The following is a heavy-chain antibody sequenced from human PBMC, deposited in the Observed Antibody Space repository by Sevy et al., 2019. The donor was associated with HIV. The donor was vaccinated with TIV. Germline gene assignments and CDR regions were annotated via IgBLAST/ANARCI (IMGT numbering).Heavy chain of an antibody. CDR3: ARDDRGYSGYDRGNFDY. J-gene: IGHJ4*02. Sequence: GGSLRLSCAASGFTFSSYEMNWVRQAPGKGLEWVSYISSSGSTIDYADSVKGRFTISRDNAKNSLYLQMNSLRAEDTAVYYCARDDRGYSGYDRGNFDYWGQGTLVTVSS. CDR2: ISSSGSTI. V-gene: IGHV3-48*03. D-gene: IGHD5-12*01. CDR1: GFTFSSYE.